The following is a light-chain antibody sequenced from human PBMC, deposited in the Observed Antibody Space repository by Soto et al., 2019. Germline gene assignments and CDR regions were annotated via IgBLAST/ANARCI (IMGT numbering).Light chain of an antibody. CDR2: GAS. CDR3: QQYNNWHTWT. J-gene: IGKJ1*01. CDR1: QSVSSN. V-gene: IGKV3-15*01. Sequence: EIVMTHSPATLSVSPGERANLSCRASQSVSSNLAWYQQKPGQAPRLLIYGASTWATGIPARFSGSGSGTEFTLTISSLQSEDFAAYYCQQYNNWHTWTFGQGTKVDIK.